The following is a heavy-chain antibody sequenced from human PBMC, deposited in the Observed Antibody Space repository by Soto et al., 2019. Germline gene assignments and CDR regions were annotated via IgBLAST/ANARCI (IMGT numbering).Heavy chain of an antibody. J-gene: IGHJ4*02. Sequence: ASVKVSCTASGYTVTSYYMHWVRQAPGQGLEWMGIINPSGGSTSYAQKFQGRVTMTRDTSTSTVYMELSSLRSEDTAVYYCARNRDGYNLDYWGQGTLVTVSS. CDR1: GYTVTSYY. V-gene: IGHV1-46*01. CDR3: ARNRDGYNLDY. D-gene: IGHD5-12*01. CDR2: INPSGGST.